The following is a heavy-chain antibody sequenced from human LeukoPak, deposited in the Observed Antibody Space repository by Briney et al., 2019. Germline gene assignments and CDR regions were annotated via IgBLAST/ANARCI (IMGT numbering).Heavy chain of an antibody. CDR2: IYYSGNT. Sequence: SETLSLTCAVYGGSFSGYYWSWIRQPPGKGLEWLGYIYYSGNTEYKPSLKSRVAMSVDTSKNQFSLRLSSVTAVDTAVYYCARSTGSTMFIDYWGQGTLVTVSS. V-gene: IGHV4-59*01. D-gene: IGHD3-10*02. CDR1: GGSFSGYY. CDR3: ARSTGSTMFIDY. J-gene: IGHJ4*02.